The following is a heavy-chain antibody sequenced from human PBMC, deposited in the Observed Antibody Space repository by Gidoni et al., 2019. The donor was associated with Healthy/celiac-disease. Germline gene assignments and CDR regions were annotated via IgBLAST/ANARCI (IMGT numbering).Heavy chain of an antibody. CDR2: IYHSGST. D-gene: IGHD3-10*01. CDR1: GGSISSGGYS. Sequence: QLQLHESGSGLVKPSQTLSLTCAVPGGSISSGGYSWSWIRQPPAKGLEWIGYIYHSGSTYYNPSLKSRVTISVDRSKNQFSLKLSSVTAADPAVYYCARATGSGSYYIDYWGQGTLVTVSS. V-gene: IGHV4-30-2*01. J-gene: IGHJ4*02. CDR3: ARATGSGSYYIDY.